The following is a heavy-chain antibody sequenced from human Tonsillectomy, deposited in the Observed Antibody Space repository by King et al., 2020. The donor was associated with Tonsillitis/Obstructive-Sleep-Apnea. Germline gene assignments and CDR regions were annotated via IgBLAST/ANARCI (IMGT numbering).Heavy chain of an antibody. Sequence: VQLPQWGAGLLKPSETLSLTCVVYGGSFSGYFWSWIRQPPGKGLEWIGEVKHSGSTNYNPSLKSRVTISLDTSKNQFSLKLSSVTAADTAVYYCAREYFYHRSGYYDYWGQGTLVTVSS. D-gene: IGHD3-22*01. CDR2: VKHSGST. V-gene: IGHV4-34*01. CDR3: AREYFYHRSGYYDY. CDR1: GGSFSGYF. J-gene: IGHJ4*02.